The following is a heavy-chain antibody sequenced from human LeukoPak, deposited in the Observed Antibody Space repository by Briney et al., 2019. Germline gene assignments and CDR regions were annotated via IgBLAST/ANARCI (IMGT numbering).Heavy chain of an antibody. V-gene: IGHV3-74*01. J-gene: IGHJ4*02. Sequence: GGSLRLSCAASGFTLSDYWMHWVRQVPGKGLMWISRFTNDGSGAGYADSVMGRFIISRDDTKNTLYLQMNSLRAEDTAVYYCASSGYGHFYYDYWGQGAVVTVSS. CDR2: FTNDGSGA. D-gene: IGHD3-10*01. CDR1: GFTLSDYW. CDR3: ASSGYGHFYYDY.